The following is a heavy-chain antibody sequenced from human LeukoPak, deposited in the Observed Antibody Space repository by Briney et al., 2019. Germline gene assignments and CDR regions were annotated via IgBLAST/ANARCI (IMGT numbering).Heavy chain of an antibody. CDR3: ARSLNGDPPDFDY. D-gene: IGHD4-17*01. CDR2: IWYDGSNK. CDR1: GFTFSSFG. Sequence: GRSLRLSCAASGFTFSSFGMHCVRQAPGEGLEWVTVIWYDGSNKFYADSVKGRFTISRDNSNNMLYLQMSSLRAEDTAVYYCARSLNGDPPDFDYWGQGTLVTVSS. V-gene: IGHV3-33*08. J-gene: IGHJ4*02.